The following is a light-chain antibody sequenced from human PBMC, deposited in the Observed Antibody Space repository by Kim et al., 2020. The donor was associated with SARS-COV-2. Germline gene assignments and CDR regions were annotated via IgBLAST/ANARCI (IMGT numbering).Light chain of an antibody. CDR1: SLRSYY. J-gene: IGLJ2*01. CDR3: NSRDSSGNHLV. Sequence: SSELTQDPAVPVALGQTVRITCQGDSLRSYYASWYQQKPGQAPVLVIYGKNNRPSGIPDRFSGSSSGNTASLTIPGAQAEDEADYYCNSRDSSGNHLVFGGGTQLTVL. V-gene: IGLV3-19*01. CDR2: GKN.